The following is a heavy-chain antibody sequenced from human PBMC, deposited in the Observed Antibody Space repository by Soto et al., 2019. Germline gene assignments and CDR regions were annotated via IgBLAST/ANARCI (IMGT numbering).Heavy chain of an antibody. V-gene: IGHV1-24*01. D-gene: IGHD2-2*02. J-gene: IGHJ3*02. CDR3: ATQNKNIVVVPAAIGRAFDI. Sequence: ASVKVSCKVSGYTLTELSMHWVRQAPGKGXEWMGGFDPEDGETIYAQKFQGRVTMTEDTSTDTAYMELSSLRSEDTAVYYCATQNKNIVVVPAAIGRAFDIWGQGTLVTVSS. CDR2: FDPEDGET. CDR1: GYTLTELS.